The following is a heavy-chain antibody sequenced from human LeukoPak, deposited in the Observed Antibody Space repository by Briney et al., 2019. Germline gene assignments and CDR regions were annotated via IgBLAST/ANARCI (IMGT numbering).Heavy chain of an antibody. CDR2: ISSGSSTI. Sequence: GGSLRLSCAGSGFIFSDYNVYWVRQAPGKGLEWVSYISSGSSTIYYADSVKGRFTISRDNAKNSLYLQMNSLTDEDTAVYYCAREPPGNYDSSGHYYAYFDCWGQGTLVTVSS. CDR1: GFIFSDYN. CDR3: AREPPGNYDSSGHYYAYFDC. V-gene: IGHV3-48*02. J-gene: IGHJ4*02. D-gene: IGHD3-22*01.